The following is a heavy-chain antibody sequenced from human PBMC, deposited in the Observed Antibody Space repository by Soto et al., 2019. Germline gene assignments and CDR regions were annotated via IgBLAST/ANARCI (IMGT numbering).Heavy chain of an antibody. D-gene: IGHD5-18*01. CDR1: GGSISSSSYY. CDR3: ARSFQVRGYSYGPKPRNWFDP. Sequence: QLQLQESGPGLVKPSETLSLTCTVSGGSISSSSYYWGWIRQPPGKGLEWIGSIYYSGSTHYNPSIQSRVTKSVDTTKNQFSLKLSTVTAADTAVYYCARSFQVRGYSYGPKPRNWFDPWGQGTPVTVSS. V-gene: IGHV4-39*01. CDR2: IYYSGST. J-gene: IGHJ5*02.